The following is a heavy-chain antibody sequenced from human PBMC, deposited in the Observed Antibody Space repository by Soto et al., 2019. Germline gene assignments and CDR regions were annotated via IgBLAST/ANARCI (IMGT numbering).Heavy chain of an antibody. Sequence: SETLSLTCAVYGGSFSGYYWSWIRQPPGKGLEWIGEINHSGSTNYNPSLKSRVTISVDTSKNQFSLKLSSVTAADTAVYYCARARYQTRIYSYGPYGMDVWRQGTTVTVSS. CDR3: ARARYQTRIYSYGPYGMDV. CDR1: GGSFSGYY. D-gene: IGHD5-18*01. J-gene: IGHJ6*02. V-gene: IGHV4-34*01. CDR2: INHSGST.